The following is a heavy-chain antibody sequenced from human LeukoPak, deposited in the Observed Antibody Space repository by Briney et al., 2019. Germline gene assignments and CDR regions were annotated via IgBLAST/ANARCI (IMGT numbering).Heavy chain of an antibody. CDR1: GYTFTSYG. J-gene: IGHJ4*02. Sequence: ASVKVSCKASGYTFTSYGISWVRQAPGQGLEWMGWISAYNGNTNYAQKFQGRVTMTRDTSISTAYMELSRLRSDDTAVYYCARDRSDYFDYWGQGTLVTVSS. CDR2: ISAYNGNT. V-gene: IGHV1-18*01. CDR3: ARDRSDYFDY.